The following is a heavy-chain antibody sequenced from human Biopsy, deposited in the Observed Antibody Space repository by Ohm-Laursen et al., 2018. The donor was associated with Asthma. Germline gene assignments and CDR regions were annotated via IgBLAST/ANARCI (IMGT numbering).Heavy chain of an antibody. V-gene: IGHV3-9*01. D-gene: IGHD3-22*01. Sequence: SLRLSCSASGFSFDDCAMHWVRQAPGKGLEWDSSISWNSGNIDYAVSVKGRFTISRDNAKNSLYLQMQSLRPEDTAFYYCAKSADYYDSTDYLDFWGRGTLVTVSS. CDR3: AKSADYYDSTDYLDF. J-gene: IGHJ4*01. CDR1: GFSFDDCA. CDR2: ISWNSGNI.